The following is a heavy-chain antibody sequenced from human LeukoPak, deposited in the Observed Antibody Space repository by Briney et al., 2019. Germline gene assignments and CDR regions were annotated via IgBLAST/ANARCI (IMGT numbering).Heavy chain of an antibody. D-gene: IGHD1-26*01. CDR3: ARGLAVGATGIYFDY. Sequence: PGGSLRLSCAASGFIFSTYGMHWVRQASGKGLEWVAVIWSDGSNKLYADSVRGRFTISRDNSKNTLYLEMNSLRAEGTAVYYCARGLAVGATGIYFDYWGQGTLVTVSS. V-gene: IGHV3-33*01. J-gene: IGHJ4*02. CDR2: IWSDGSNK. CDR1: GFIFSTYG.